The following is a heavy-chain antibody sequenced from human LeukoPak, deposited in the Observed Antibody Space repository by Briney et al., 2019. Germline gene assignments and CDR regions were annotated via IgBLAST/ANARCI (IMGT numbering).Heavy chain of an antibody. Sequence: GGSLRLSCAASGVTFSSYAVSWVRQAPGKGLEWVSAISGSGGSTYYADSVKGRFTISRDNSKNTLYLQMNSLRAEDTAVYYCGKSIAARPWYYYGMDVWGQGTTVTVSS. V-gene: IGHV3-23*01. CDR1: GVTFSSYA. D-gene: IGHD6-6*01. J-gene: IGHJ6*02. CDR2: ISGSGGST. CDR3: GKSIAARPWYYYGMDV.